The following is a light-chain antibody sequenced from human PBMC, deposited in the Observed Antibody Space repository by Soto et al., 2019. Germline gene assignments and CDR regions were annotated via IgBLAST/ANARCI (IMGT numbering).Light chain of an antibody. V-gene: IGKV1-33*01. Sequence: DIQMTQSPSSLSASVGDRVTITCQASQDITNYSNWYQQKPGKAPRLLLYDASSLETGVPSRFSGSGSGTDFTFTISSLQPEDIATYYCQHYDHLPITFGQGTRLEIK. J-gene: IGKJ5*01. CDR3: QHYDHLPIT. CDR1: QDITNY. CDR2: DAS.